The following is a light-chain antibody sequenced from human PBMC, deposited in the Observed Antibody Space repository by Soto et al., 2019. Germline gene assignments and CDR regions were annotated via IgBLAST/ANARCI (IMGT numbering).Light chain of an antibody. Sequence: EIVLTQSPGTLSLSPGERATLSCRASHSISSSYLAWYQQKPGQAPRLLIYGASSRATGIPDRFSGSASGTDFTLTISRLEPEDFALYYCQQYGSSPPITFGQGTRLEIK. CDR3: QQYGSSPPIT. CDR1: HSISSSY. J-gene: IGKJ5*01. CDR2: GAS. V-gene: IGKV3-20*01.